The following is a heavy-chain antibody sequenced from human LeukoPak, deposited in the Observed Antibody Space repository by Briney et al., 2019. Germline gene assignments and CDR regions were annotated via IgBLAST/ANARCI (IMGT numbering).Heavy chain of an antibody. J-gene: IGHJ4*02. Sequence: LRLSCAASGFTFSSYAMSWVRQPPGKGLEWIGYIYYSGSTYYNPSLKSRVTISVDTSKSQFSLKLSSVTAADTAVYYCARDLAYPMAGRVYWGQGTLVTVSS. D-gene: IGHD6-19*01. V-gene: IGHV4-30-4*08. CDR1: GFTFSSYA. CDR2: IYYSGST. CDR3: ARDLAYPMAGRVY.